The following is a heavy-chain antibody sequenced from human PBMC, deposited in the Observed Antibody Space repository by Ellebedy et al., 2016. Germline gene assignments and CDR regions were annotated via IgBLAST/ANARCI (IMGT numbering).Heavy chain of an antibody. CDR1: GFTVSSNY. D-gene: IGHD3-16*01. CDR2: INHSGST. CDR3: ARDPRLGGMDV. Sequence: ESLKISXAASGFTVSSNYMSWVRQPLGKGLEWIGEINHSGSTNYNPSLKSRVTISVDTSKNQFSLKLSSVTAADTAVYYCARDPRLGGMDVWGQGTTVTVSS. J-gene: IGHJ6*02. V-gene: IGHV4-34*01.